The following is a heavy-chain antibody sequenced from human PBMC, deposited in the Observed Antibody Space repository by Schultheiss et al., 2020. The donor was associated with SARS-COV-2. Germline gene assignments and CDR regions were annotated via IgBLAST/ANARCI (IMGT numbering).Heavy chain of an antibody. V-gene: IGHV3-7*03. CDR2: IKQDGSEE. CDR3: ARFGPVYGDYLWNWFDP. CDR1: GFTFSNYW. D-gene: IGHD4-17*01. Sequence: GGSLRLSCAASGFTFSNYWMSWVRQAPGKGLEWVANIKQDGSEEYYVDSVKGRFTISRDNAKNSLYLQMNSLRAEDTAVYYCARFGPVYGDYLWNWFDPWGQGTLVTVSS. J-gene: IGHJ5*02.